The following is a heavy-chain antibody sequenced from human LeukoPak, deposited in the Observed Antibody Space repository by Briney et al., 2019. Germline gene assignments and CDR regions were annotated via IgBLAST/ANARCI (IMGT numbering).Heavy chain of an antibody. V-gene: IGHV4-34*01. CDR2: INHSGST. J-gene: IGHJ3*02. Sequence: SETLSLTCAVYGGSFSGYYWSWLRQPPGKGLEWIGEINHSGSTNYNPSLTSRVTISVDTSKNQFSLKLSSVTAADTAVYYCARGADIAVLVATSDAFDIWGQGTMVTVSS. D-gene: IGHD6-19*01. CDR3: ARGADIAVLVATSDAFDI. CDR1: GGSFSGYY.